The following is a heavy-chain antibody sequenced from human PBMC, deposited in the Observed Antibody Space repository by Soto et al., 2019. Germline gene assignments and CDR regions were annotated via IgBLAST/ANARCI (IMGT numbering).Heavy chain of an antibody. CDR3: ARDKRTYTTTTRCYKNNWFAS. CDR1: GFTFSTYG. Sequence: GGSLRLSGAASGFTFSTYGMSWVRQAPGQGLEWVANIKQDGSEKYYVDSVKGRFTISRDNAENSLYLQMNSLRAEDTAVYYCARDKRTYTTTTRCYKNNWFASWGPGTLVTVSS. V-gene: IGHV3-7*01. D-gene: IGHD1-26*01. CDR2: IKQDGSEK. J-gene: IGHJ5*01.